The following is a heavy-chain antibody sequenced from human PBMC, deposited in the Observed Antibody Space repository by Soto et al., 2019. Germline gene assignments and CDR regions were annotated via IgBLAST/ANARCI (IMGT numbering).Heavy chain of an antibody. J-gene: IGHJ4*02. CDR3: AKGSRYSGYINYFDY. CDR2: ISGRGST. D-gene: IGHD5-12*01. V-gene: IGHV3-23*01. Sequence: EVQLLDSGGGLVQPGGSLRLSCAASGFTFSDYSMSWVRQAPGKGLEWVPAISGRGSTYYADSVKGRFTISRDNSKNTMYVQMNSQRAEDTAVYSCAKGSRYSGYINYFDYWGQGTLVTVSS. CDR1: GFTFSDYS.